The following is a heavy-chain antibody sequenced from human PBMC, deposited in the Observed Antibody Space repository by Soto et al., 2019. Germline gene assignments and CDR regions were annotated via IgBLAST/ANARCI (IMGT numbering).Heavy chain of an antibody. CDR2: INPNSGGT. V-gene: IGHV1-2*04. J-gene: IGHJ4*02. CDR1: GYTFTGYY. D-gene: IGHD6-19*01. Sequence: ASVKVSCKASGYTFTGYYMHWVRQAPGQGLEWMGWINPNSGGTNYAQKFQGWVTMTRDTSISTAYMELSRLRSDDTAVYYCARDRDGSGWYYFDYWGQGTLVTVSS. CDR3: ARDRDGSGWYYFDY.